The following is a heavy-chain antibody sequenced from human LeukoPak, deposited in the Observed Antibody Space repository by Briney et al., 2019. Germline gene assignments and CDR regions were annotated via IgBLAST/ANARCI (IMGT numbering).Heavy chain of an antibody. D-gene: IGHD6-13*01. CDR2: ISVGGGNT. Sequence: GGSLRLSCAASGFTFSSYAMTWARQAPGKGLERVSGISVGGGNTYYTDSVKGRFTISRDDSTNTLYLQMNSLRSEDTAVYYCAKWFGSSRALDQWGQGTLVTVSS. J-gene: IGHJ4*02. V-gene: IGHV3-23*01. CDR3: AKWFGSSRALDQ. CDR1: GFTFSSYA.